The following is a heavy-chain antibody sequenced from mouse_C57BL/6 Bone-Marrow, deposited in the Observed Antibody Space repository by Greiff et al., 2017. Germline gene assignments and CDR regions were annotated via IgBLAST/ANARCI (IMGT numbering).Heavy chain of an antibody. J-gene: IGHJ1*03. Sequence: QVQLQQPGAELVKPGASVKLSCKASGYTFTSYWMHWVKQRPGLGLEWIGMIHPNSGSTNYNEKFKSKATLTVDKSSSTAYMQLSSLTSEDSAVYYCARRDYYYGTPNEWGTGTTVTVSS. D-gene: IGHD1-1*01. CDR1: GYTFTSYW. CDR2: IHPNSGST. V-gene: IGHV1-64*01. CDR3: ARRDYYYGTPNE.